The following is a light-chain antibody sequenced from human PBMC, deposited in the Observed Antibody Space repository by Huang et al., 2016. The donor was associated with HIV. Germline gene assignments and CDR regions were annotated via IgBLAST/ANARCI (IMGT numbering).Light chain of an antibody. CDR1: RSVNSY. V-gene: IGKV3-11*01. CDR3: QQRKYWPPIT. CDR2: DAS. Sequence: ETVLTQSPATLSLSPGERATLSCRASRSVNSYLAWYQQKPGQTPRLLIYDASTRATGIPARFSGSGSGTDFTLTISSLEPEDFAVYYCQQRKYWPPITFGQGTRLEIK. J-gene: IGKJ5*01.